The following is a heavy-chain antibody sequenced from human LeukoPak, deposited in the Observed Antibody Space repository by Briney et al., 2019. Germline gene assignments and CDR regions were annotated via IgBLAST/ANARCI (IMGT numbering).Heavy chain of an antibody. CDR1: GGSISSHY. V-gene: IGHV4-59*11. CDR2: IYYSGST. J-gene: IGHJ5*02. Sequence: PSETLSLTCTVSGGSISSHYWSWIRQPPGKGLEWIGYIYYSGSTNYNPSLKSRVTISVDTSKNQFSLKLSSVPAADTAVYYCAATYYYGSGSYFRWFDPWGQGTLVTVSS. D-gene: IGHD3-10*01. CDR3: AATYYYGSGSYFRWFDP.